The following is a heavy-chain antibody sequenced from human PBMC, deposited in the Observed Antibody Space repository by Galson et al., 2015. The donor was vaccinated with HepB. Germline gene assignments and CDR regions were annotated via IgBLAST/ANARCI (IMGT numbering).Heavy chain of an antibody. Sequence: QSGAEVKKPGESLKISCKASGGTFSSYTISWVRQAPGQGLEWMGRIIPILGIANYAQKFQGRVTITADKSTSTAYMELSSLRSEDTAVYYCARARDYYDSSGYTPPPYYGMDVWGQGTTVTVSS. CDR1: GGTFSSYT. J-gene: IGHJ6*02. V-gene: IGHV1-69*02. D-gene: IGHD3-22*01. CDR3: ARARDYYDSSGYTPPPYYGMDV. CDR2: IIPILGIA.